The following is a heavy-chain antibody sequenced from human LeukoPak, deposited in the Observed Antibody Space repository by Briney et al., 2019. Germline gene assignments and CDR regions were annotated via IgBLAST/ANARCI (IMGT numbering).Heavy chain of an antibody. J-gene: IGHJ4*02. V-gene: IGHV4-39*07. CDR2: IHYTGTT. CDR3: ARLYSGTDY. CDR1: GGSIRSSSYN. Sequence: PSETLSLTCTVSGGSIRSSSYNWGWIRQPPGKGLEWIGSIHYTGTTFYNPSLKSRVTISVDTSKNQFSLKLSSVTAADTAVYYCARLYSGTDYWGQGTLVTVSS. D-gene: IGHD1-26*01.